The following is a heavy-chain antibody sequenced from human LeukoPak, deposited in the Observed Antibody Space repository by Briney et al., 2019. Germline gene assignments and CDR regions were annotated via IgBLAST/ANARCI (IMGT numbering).Heavy chain of an antibody. CDR1: GGTFSSYA. V-gene: IGHV1-2*06. J-gene: IGHJ5*02. CDR3: ARDSRAAAAGINWFDP. CDR2: INPNSGGT. D-gene: IGHD6-13*01. Sequence: ASVKVSCKASGGTFSSYAISWVRQAPGQGLEWMGRINPNSGGTNYAQKFKGRVTMTRDTSISTAYMELNRLRSDDTAIYYCARDSRAAAAGINWFDPWGQGTLVTVSS.